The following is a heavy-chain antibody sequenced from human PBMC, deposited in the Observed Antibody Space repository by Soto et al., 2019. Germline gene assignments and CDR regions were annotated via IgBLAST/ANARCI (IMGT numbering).Heavy chain of an antibody. CDR2: INPNGGVT. CDR1: GDSFNDYY. CDR3: ARESGGATATLDYSYFYMDV. D-gene: IGHD5-12*01. J-gene: IGHJ6*03. Sequence: QVQLVQSGAEVRKPGASVTVSCRSSGDSFNDYYIHWVRQAPGQGFEWMGWINPNGGVTKYAQKFQGWVSMTRDTSIRSVYMQLSRLRSGDTAVYCCARESGGATATLDYSYFYMDVWGTGTTVTVSS. V-gene: IGHV1-2*04.